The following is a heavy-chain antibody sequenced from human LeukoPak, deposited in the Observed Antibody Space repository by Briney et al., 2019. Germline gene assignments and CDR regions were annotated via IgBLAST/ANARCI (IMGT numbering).Heavy chain of an antibody. Sequence: PSETLSLTCTVSGGSISSYYWSWIRQPAGKGLEWIGRIYTSGSTNYNPSLKSRVTMSVDTSKNQFSLKLSSVTAADTAVYYCARDSPYYYDSSGYYYVWFDPWGQGTLVTVSS. CDR1: GGSISSYY. CDR2: IYTSGST. CDR3: ARDSPYYYDSSGYYYVWFDP. D-gene: IGHD3-22*01. J-gene: IGHJ5*02. V-gene: IGHV4-4*07.